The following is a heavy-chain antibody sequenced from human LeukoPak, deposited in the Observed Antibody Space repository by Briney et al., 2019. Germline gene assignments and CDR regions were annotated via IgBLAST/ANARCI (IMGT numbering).Heavy chain of an antibody. CDR2: INHSGST. CDR1: GGSFSGYY. D-gene: IGHD2-15*01. V-gene: IGHV4-34*01. J-gene: IGHJ4*02. Sequence: SETLSLTCAVYGGSFSGYYWSWIRQPPGKGLEWIGEINHSGSTNYNPSLKSRVTISVDTSKNQFSLRLSSVTAADTAVYYCARGAAATYWGQGTLVTVSS. CDR3: ARGAAATY.